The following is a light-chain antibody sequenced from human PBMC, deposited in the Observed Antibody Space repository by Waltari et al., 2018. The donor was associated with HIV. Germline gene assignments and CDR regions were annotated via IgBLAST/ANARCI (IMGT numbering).Light chain of an antibody. J-gene: IGLJ2*01. CDR3: SSYTSSSALYVV. CDR2: DVS. Sequence: QSALTQPASVSGSPGQSITIPCTGTSSDAGGYNYVSWYQQHPGKAPKLMIYDVSNLPSGVSNRFSGSKSGNTASLTISGLQAEDEADYYCSSYTSSSALYVVFGGGTKLTVL. V-gene: IGLV2-14*03. CDR1: SSDAGGYNY.